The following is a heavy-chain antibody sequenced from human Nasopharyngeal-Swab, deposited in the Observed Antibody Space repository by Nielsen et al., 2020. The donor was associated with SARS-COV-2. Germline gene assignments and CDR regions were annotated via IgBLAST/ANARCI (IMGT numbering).Heavy chain of an antibody. CDR2: IYYSGST. J-gene: IGHJ3*02. Sequence: TLSLTCTVSGGSISSGGYYWSWIRQHPGKGLEWIGYIYYSGSTYYNSSLKSRVTISVDTSKNQFSLKLSSVTAADTAVYYCARVLTRNLVVALVLDAFDIWGQGTMVTVSS. V-gene: IGHV4-31*03. CDR3: ARVLTRNLVVALVLDAFDI. D-gene: IGHD2-15*01. CDR1: GGSISSGGYY.